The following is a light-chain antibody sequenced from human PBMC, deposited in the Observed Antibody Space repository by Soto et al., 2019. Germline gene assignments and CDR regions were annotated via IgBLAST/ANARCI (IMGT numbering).Light chain of an antibody. CDR2: DTS. J-gene: IGKJ5*01. CDR3: QQRQYWPPIT. V-gene: IGKV3-11*01. CDR1: QSVSSY. Sequence: VLTQSPATLSLSPGERATLSCRASQSVSSYLAWYQQKPGQAPRLLIYDTSNRATGVPARFSGSGSGTDFTLTISSLEPEDCAIYYCQQRQYWPPITFGQGTRLRLN.